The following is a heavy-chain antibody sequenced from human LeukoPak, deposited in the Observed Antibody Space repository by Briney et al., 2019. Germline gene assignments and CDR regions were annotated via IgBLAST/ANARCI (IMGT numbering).Heavy chain of an antibody. CDR2: IIPIFCTA. V-gene: IGHV1-69*13. CDR3: ARGNDGSGSPSYYFYYMDV. Sequence: SVKVSCKASGGTFSSYTISWVRQAPGQGLEWMGGIIPIFCTANYAQKFQGRVTITADESTSTAYMELSSLRSEDTAVYYCARGNDGSGSPSYYFYYMDVWGKGTAVTISS. J-gene: IGHJ6*03. D-gene: IGHD3-10*01. CDR1: GGTFSSYT.